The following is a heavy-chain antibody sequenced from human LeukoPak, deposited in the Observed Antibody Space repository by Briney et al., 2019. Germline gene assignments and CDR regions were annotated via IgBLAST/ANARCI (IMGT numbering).Heavy chain of an antibody. V-gene: IGHV4-38-2*02. D-gene: IGHD6-19*01. CDR3: ARREAVGKIDY. CDR1: GYSISSGYY. J-gene: IGHJ4*02. Sequence: IPSETLSLTCTVSGYSISSGYYWGWIRQPPGKGLEWIGSIYHSGSTYYNPSLKSRVTISVDTSKNQFSLKLSSVTAADTAVYYCARREAVGKIDYWGQGTLVTVSS. CDR2: IYHSGST.